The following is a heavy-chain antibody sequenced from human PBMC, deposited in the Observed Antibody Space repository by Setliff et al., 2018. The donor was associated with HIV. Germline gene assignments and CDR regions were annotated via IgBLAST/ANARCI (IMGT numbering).Heavy chain of an antibody. Sequence: TCTVSGGSISSSNYYWGWIRQPPGKGLEWIGSIYYSGSTNYNPSLKSRVTISVDTSKNQFSLNLRSVTAADTAVYYCARDPPGYGDSKDYWGQGKLVTVSS. J-gene: IGHJ4*02. CDR2: IYYSGST. CDR1: GGSISSSNYY. D-gene: IGHD4-17*01. CDR3: ARDPPGYGDSKDY. V-gene: IGHV4-39*07.